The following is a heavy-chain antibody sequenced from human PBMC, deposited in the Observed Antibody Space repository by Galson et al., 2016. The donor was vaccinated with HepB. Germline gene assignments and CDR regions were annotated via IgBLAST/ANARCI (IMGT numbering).Heavy chain of an antibody. CDR1: GGSISSSSFH. CDR3: ARVVVTSTGNWFDP. D-gene: IGHD2-21*02. CDR2: AFFGGSS. Sequence: SETLSLTCTVSGGSISSSSFHWGWIRQPPGKGLEWLGSAFFGGSSYYDPSLESRATISVDTSKNQFSLELTSLRSEDTALYYCARVVVTSTGNWFDPWGQGTLVTVAS. J-gene: IGHJ5*02. V-gene: IGHV4-39*01.